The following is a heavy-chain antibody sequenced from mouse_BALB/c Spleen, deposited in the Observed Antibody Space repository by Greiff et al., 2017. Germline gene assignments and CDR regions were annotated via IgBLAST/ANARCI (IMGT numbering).Heavy chain of an antibody. CDR2: ISSGGSYT. V-gene: IGHV5-6-4*01. Sequence: EVQLVESGGGLVKPGGSLKLSCAASGFTFSSYTMSWVRQTPEKRLEWVATISSGGSYTYYPDSVKGRFTISRDNAKNTLYLQMSSLKSEDTAMYYCTRELQDAMDYWGQGTSVTVSS. J-gene: IGHJ4*01. CDR3: TRELQDAMDY. CDR1: GFTFSSYT.